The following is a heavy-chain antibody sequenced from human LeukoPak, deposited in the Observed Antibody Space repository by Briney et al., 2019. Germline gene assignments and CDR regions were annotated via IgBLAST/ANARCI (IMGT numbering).Heavy chain of an antibody. D-gene: IGHD4-17*01. Sequence: GGSLRLSCTVSGFTVSSNSMSWVRQAPGKGLEWVSFIYSGTIHYSDSVKGRFTISRDNSKNTLYLQMNSLRAEDTAVYYCARDSGYGDYARLDYWGQGTLVTVSS. V-gene: IGHV3-53*01. J-gene: IGHJ4*02. CDR2: IYSGTI. CDR3: ARDSGYGDYARLDY. CDR1: GFTVSSNS.